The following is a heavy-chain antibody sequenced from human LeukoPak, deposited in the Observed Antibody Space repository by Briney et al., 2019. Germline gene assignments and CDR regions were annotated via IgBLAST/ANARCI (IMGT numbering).Heavy chain of an antibody. V-gene: IGHV3-11*01. Sequence: GGSLRLSCAASGFTFSDYYMSWIRQAPGKGLEWVSYISSSGSTIYYADSVKGRFTISRDNAKNSLYLQMNSLRAEDTAVYYCARDAPLQYYYDSSGYRGYGTDVWGQGTTVTVSS. CDR3: ARDAPLQYYYDSSGYRGYGTDV. CDR1: GFTFSDYY. D-gene: IGHD3-22*01. J-gene: IGHJ6*02. CDR2: ISSSGSTI.